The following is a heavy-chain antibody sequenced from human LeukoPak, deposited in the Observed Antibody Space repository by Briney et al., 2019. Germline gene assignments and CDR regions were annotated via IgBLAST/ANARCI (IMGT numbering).Heavy chain of an antibody. D-gene: IGHD1/OR15-1a*01. CDR2: IYYSGST. CDR1: GGSISSSDYY. V-gene: IGHV4-39*07. Sequence: SETLSLTCTVSGGSISSSDYYWGWIRQPPGEGLEWIGNIYYSGSTYYNPSLKSRVTISVDTSKNQFSLKLSSVTAADTAVYYCARDKLLTETSWFDPWGQGTLVTVSS. CDR3: ARDKLLTETSWFDP. J-gene: IGHJ5*02.